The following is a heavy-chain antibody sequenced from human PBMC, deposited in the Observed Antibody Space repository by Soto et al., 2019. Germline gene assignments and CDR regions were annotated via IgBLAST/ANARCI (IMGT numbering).Heavy chain of an antibody. V-gene: IGHV1-18*04. CDR3: AREAYCGGDCYSHFDC. Sequence: GASVKVSCKASGYTFTSYGISWVRQAPGQGLEWMGWISAYNGNTNYAQKLQGGVTMTTDTSTSTAYMELRSLRSDDTAVYYCAREAYCGGDCYSHFDCWGQGTLVTVSS. D-gene: IGHD2-21*02. J-gene: IGHJ4*02. CDR1: GYTFTSYG. CDR2: ISAYNGNT.